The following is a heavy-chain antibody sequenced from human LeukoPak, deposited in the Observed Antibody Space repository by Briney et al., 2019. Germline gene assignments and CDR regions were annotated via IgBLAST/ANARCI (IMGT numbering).Heavy chain of an antibody. CDR3: AREDTYYDILTGYYSPNDAFDI. Sequence: GGSLRLSCAASGFTFSSYAMHWVRQAPGKGLEWVAVISYGGSNKYYADSVKGRFTISRDNSKNTLYLQMNSLRAEDTAVYYCAREDTYYDILTGYYSPNDAFDIWGQGTMVTVSS. CDR2: ISYGGSNK. J-gene: IGHJ3*02. D-gene: IGHD3-9*01. V-gene: IGHV3-30*04. CDR1: GFTFSSYA.